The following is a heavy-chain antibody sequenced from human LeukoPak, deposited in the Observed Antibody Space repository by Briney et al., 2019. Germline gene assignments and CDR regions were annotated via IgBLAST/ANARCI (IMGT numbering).Heavy chain of an antibody. J-gene: IGHJ5*02. CDR1: GYTLTELS. Sequence: ASVKVSCKVSGYTLTELSMHWVRQAPGKGLEWMGGFDPEDGETIYAQKFQGRVTMTEDTSTDTAYMELSSLRPEDTAVYYCATDQGGDYYDFWSGYENWFDPWGQGTLVTVSS. D-gene: IGHD3-3*01. CDR3: ATDQGGDYYDFWSGYENWFDP. V-gene: IGHV1-24*01. CDR2: FDPEDGET.